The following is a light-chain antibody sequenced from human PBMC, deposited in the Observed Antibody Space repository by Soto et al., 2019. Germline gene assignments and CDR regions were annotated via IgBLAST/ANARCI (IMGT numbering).Light chain of an antibody. V-gene: IGKV3-15*01. Sequence: EIVMTQSPATLSVSPGERATLSCRARQSVSSNLAWYQQKPGQAPRLLIYGASTSAAGIPARCSGSGSGTDFTLNISSLQSDDSAVYFDHQYSTRWTFGPGTKVEIK. J-gene: IGKJ1*01. CDR3: HQYSTRWT. CDR1: QSVSSN. CDR2: GAS.